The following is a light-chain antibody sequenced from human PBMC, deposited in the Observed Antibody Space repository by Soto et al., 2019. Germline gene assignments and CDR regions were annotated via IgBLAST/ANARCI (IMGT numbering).Light chain of an antibody. CDR1: SSNIGNNY. V-gene: IGLV1-51*02. Sequence: QSVLTQPPSVSAAPGQKVTISCSGSSSNIGNNYVSSYQQLPGTTPKLLIYENNNRPSGFPDRFSGSKSVTSATLVIAGLQTGDEAYYYCGTGDSGMSDYVFGTGTKLTVL. J-gene: IGLJ1*01. CDR2: ENN. CDR3: GTGDSGMSDYV.